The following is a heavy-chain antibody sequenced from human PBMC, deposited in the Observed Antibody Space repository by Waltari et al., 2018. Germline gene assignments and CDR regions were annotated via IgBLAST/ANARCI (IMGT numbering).Heavy chain of an antibody. CDR1: GYSISSGYY. D-gene: IGHD3-3*01. Sequence: QVQLQESGPGLVKPSETLSLTCAVSGYSISSGYYWGWIRQPPGKGLEWIGSIYHSGSTYYNPSLKSRVTISVDTSKNQFSLKLSSVTAADTAVYYCARQGPTEWFTWGQGTLVTVSS. CDR3: ARQGPTEWFT. V-gene: IGHV4-38-2*01. CDR2: IYHSGST. J-gene: IGHJ5*02.